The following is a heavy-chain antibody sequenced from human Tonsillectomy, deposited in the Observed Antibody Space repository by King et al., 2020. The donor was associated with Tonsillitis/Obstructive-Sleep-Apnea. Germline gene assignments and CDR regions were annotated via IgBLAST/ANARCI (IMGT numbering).Heavy chain of an antibody. D-gene: IGHD2-15*01. Sequence: VQLVESGGGLVQPGGSLRLSCAASGFTVSSNYMSWVRQAPGKGLEWVSVIYSGGSTYYADSVKGRFTISRDNSKNTLYLQMNSLRAEDTAVYYCARYCGGGSCYSIRFDPGGQGTLAT. CDR1: GFTVSSNY. J-gene: IGHJ5*02. CDR3: ARYCGGGSCYSIRFDP. V-gene: IGHV3-66*01. CDR2: IYSGGST.